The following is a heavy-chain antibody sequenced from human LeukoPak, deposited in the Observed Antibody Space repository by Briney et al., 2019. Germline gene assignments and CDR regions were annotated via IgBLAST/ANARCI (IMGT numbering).Heavy chain of an antibody. J-gene: IGHJ5*02. D-gene: IGHD2-2*03. Sequence: SETLSLTCAVSGGSISSSNWWGWVRQPPGKGLEWIGEIYHSGSTNYNPSLKSRVTISVDKSKNQFSLKLSSVTAADTAVYYCARDVGYCSSTSCWKYNWFDPWGRGTLVTVSS. V-gene: IGHV4-4*02. CDR1: GGSISSSNW. CDR2: IYHSGST. CDR3: ARDVGYCSSTSCWKYNWFDP.